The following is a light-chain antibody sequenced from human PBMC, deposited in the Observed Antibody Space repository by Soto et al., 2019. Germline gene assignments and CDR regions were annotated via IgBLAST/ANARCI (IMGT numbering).Light chain of an antibody. J-gene: IGKJ1*01. CDR1: QSVSSSY. CDR3: QQYGSSGT. Sequence: EIVLTQSPGTLSFSKGERATLFCRASQSVSSSYLAWYQQKPGQAPRLLIYGASSRATGIPDRFSGSGSGTDFTLTISRLEPEDFAVYYCQQYGSSGTFGQGTKVDI. V-gene: IGKV3-20*01. CDR2: GAS.